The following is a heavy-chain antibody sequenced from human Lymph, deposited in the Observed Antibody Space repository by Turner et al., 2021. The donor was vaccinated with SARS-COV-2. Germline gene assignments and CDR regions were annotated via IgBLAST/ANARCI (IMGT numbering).Heavy chain of an antibody. CDR2: IWYDGSNK. J-gene: IGHJ4*02. CDR3: AREGQVGVTTGVDY. Sequence: QVQLVESGGGVVQPGRSLRLSCAASGFTFSNYGMHWVRQAPGKGLEWVAVIWYDGSNKYYADSVKGRFTNSRDNSKNTLYLQMNSLRAEDTAVYYCAREGQVGVTTGVDYWGQGTLVTVSS. V-gene: IGHV3-33*01. CDR1: GFTFSNYG. D-gene: IGHD1-26*01.